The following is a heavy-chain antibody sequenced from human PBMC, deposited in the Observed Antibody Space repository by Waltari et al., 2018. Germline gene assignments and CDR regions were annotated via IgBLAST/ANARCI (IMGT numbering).Heavy chain of an antibody. V-gene: IGHV4-39*01. Sequence: QLHLQESGPGLVQPSETLSLTCSISGGSITTNRHYWGWIRQPPGKGLEWTATISYSGSNYTSTSLKGRITISADTFKNQFSLNLSSVTAADRAGYYCATYFGASIGTAAFDVWGRGTMVTVSS. D-gene: IGHD3-16*01. J-gene: IGHJ3*01. CDR2: ISYSGSN. CDR3: ATYFGASIGTAAFDV. CDR1: GGSITTNRHY.